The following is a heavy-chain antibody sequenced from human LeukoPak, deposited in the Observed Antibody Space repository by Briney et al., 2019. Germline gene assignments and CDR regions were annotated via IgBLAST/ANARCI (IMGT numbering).Heavy chain of an antibody. D-gene: IGHD3-10*01. CDR3: ARDLLLWFGELLGSIDY. CDR2: ISYDGSNK. Sequence: GGSLRLSCAASGFTFSSYAMHWVRQAPGKGLEWVAVISYDGSNKYYADSVKGRFTISRDNSKNTLYLQMNSLRAEDTAVYYCARDLLLWFGELLGSIDYWGQGTLVTVSS. J-gene: IGHJ4*02. CDR1: GFTFSSYA. V-gene: IGHV3-30-3*01.